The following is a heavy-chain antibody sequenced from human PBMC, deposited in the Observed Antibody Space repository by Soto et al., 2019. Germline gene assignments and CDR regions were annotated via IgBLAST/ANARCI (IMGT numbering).Heavy chain of an antibody. Sequence: PGGSLRLSCAVSGFRLSDYEMSWIRQAPGKGPEWVSFISRSGDTIYYVDSVKGRFSISRDNAKNSVYLQVRSLRVEDTAAYFCARSSGWFEAAAFDLSGQGIMVTV. CDR2: ISRSGDTI. J-gene: IGHJ3*01. CDR3: ARSSGWFEAAAFDL. CDR1: GFRLSDYE. V-gene: IGHV3-11*01. D-gene: IGHD3-22*01.